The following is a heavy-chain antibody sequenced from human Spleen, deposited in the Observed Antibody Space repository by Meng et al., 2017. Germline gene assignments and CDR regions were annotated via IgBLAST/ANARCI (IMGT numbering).Heavy chain of an antibody. Sequence: SETLSLTCAVHDGTFYWSWVRQAPGKGMEWIGEINYSGNTQYNPSFKSRVSVSVDTSRNQVSLKLRSVTAADTAVYYCARLTFTSGSGTRLDVWGPGTTVTVSS. V-gene: IGHV4-34*01. CDR1: DGTFY. J-gene: IGHJ6*02. CDR3: ARLTFTSGSGTRLDV. D-gene: IGHD3-10*01. CDR2: INYSGNT.